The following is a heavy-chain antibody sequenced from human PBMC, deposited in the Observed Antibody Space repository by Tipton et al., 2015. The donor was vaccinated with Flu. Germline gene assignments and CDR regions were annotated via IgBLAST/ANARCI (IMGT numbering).Heavy chain of an antibody. V-gene: IGHV1-69*12. J-gene: IGHJ6*02. D-gene: IGHD2-2*01. Sequence: QVQLVQSGAEVKKPGSSVKVSCKASGGTFSSYAISWVRQAPGQGLEWMGGIIPIFGTANYAQKFQGRVTITADESTSTAYMELSSLRSEDTAVYYCARGHCSSTSCYYYYYYGMDVWGQGTTVTVSS. CDR3: ARGHCSSTSCYYYYYYGMDV. CDR1: GGTFSSYA. CDR2: IIPIFGTA.